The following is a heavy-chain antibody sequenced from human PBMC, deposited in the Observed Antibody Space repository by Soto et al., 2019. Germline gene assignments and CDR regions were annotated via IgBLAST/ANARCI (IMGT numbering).Heavy chain of an antibody. CDR3: ARAIHDYDTTGYLSFDY. V-gene: IGHV4-61*01. J-gene: IGHJ4*02. CDR1: GGSVSSGNYY. Sequence: NPSETLSLTCAVSGGSVSSGNYYWSWLRQPPGKGLEWIGYVYYTGSTNYNPSLKSRVTISVDTSKNQFSLRLSSVTAADTAVYFCARAIHDYDTTGYLSFDYWGQGTLVTVSS. D-gene: IGHD3-22*01. CDR2: VYYTGST.